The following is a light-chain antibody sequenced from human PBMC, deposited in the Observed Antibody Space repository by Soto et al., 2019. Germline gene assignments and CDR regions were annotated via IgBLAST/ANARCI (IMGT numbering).Light chain of an antibody. CDR3: QHYNSYSEA. J-gene: IGKJ1*01. CDR2: KAS. CDR1: QTISSW. V-gene: IGKV1-5*03. Sequence: DVQMTQYTSTLSGSVGDRVSITCPASQTISSWLAWYQQKPGKAPKLLIYKASTLKSGVPSRFSGSGSGTEFTLTISSLQPDDFATYYCQHYNSYSEAFGQGTIV.